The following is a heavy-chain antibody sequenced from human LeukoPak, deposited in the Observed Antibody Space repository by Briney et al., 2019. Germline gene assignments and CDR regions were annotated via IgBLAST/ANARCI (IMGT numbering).Heavy chain of an antibody. J-gene: IGHJ4*02. Sequence: GGSLRLSCAASGFSFSNYGMHWVRQAPGKGLEWVAFTRYDGSNKYYADSVKGRFTISRDNSKNTLYLQMNSLRAEDTAVYYCAKEAYGSGSPSFDYWGQGTLVTVSS. CDR1: GFSFSNYG. CDR3: AKEAYGSGSPSFDY. D-gene: IGHD3-10*01. CDR2: TRYDGSNK. V-gene: IGHV3-30*02.